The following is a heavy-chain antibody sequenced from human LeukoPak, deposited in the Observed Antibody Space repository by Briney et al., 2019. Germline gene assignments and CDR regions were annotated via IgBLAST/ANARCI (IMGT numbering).Heavy chain of an antibody. D-gene: IGHD3-22*01. CDR3: ARAYDSSGYYYPYYFDY. V-gene: IGHV3-21*01. J-gene: IGHJ4*02. Sequence: GGSLRLSCAASGFSFSNYWMGWARQAPGKGLEWVSSISSSSSYIYYADSVKGRFTISRDNAKNSLYLQMNSLRAEDTAVYYCARAYDSSGYYYPYYFDYWGQGTLVTVSS. CDR2: ISSSSSYI. CDR1: GFSFSNYW.